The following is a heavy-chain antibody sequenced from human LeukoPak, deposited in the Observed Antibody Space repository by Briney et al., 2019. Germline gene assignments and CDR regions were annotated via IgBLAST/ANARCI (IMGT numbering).Heavy chain of an antibody. D-gene: IGHD6-13*01. CDR1: GGTFSSYA. Sequence: RRASVKVSCKASGGTFSSYAISWVRQAPGQGLEWMGRIIPILGIANYAQKFQGRVTITADKSTSTAYMELSSLRSEDTAVYYCAREHSSSWYGYFQHWGQGTLVTVSS. J-gene: IGHJ1*01. V-gene: IGHV1-69*04. CDR2: IIPILGIA. CDR3: AREHSSSWYGYFQH.